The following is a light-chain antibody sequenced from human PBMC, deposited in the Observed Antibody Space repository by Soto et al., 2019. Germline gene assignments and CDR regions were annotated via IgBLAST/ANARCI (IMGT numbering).Light chain of an antibody. CDR2: KVS. Sequence: DVVMTQSPLSLPVTLGQPASISCRSSQSLVSSDGNTFLNLLQQRPGQSPRRLIYKVSIRDTGVPDRFSGSRSDTDFTLNISGAEADDVAVYYCMEGTYSPYTFGQGTKLEIK. J-gene: IGKJ2*01. CDR1: QSLVSSDGNTF. CDR3: MEGTYSPYT. V-gene: IGKV2-30*01.